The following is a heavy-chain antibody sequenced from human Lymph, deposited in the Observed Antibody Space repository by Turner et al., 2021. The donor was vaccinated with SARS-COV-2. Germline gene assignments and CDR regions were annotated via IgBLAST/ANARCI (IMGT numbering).Heavy chain of an antibody. CDR1: GGSISSSNW. CDR2: IYHSGNT. J-gene: IGHJ4*02. Sequence: QVQLQVSGPGLVKPSGTLSLTCAVSGGSISSSNWWNWVRQPPGKGLEWIGEIYHSGNTNYNPSLKSRVTISVDKSKNQFSLKLSSVTAADTAVYYCATKYCSGGSCSYFDYWGQGTLVTVSS. V-gene: IGHV4-4*02. D-gene: IGHD2-15*01. CDR3: ATKYCSGGSCSYFDY.